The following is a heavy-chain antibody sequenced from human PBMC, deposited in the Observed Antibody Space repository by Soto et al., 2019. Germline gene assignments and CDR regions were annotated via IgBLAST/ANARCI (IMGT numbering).Heavy chain of an antibody. CDR1: GFSLTTSAVA. Sequence: QITLKESGPTLVKPTQTLTLTCTFSGFSLTTSAVAVGWIRQPPGKALEWLAIIYGSDDKFYSPSLKSRLTITKATSTNQVVLTMTSMDPLDTATYYCARRYDPYYFDYWGQGTLVTVSS. J-gene: IGHJ4*02. D-gene: IGHD1-1*01. V-gene: IGHV2-5*01. CDR3: ARRYDPYYFDY. CDR2: IYGSDDK.